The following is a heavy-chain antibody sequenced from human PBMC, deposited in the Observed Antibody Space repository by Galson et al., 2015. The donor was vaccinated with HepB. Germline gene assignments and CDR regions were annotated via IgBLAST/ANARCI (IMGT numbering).Heavy chain of an antibody. V-gene: IGHV3-7*03. D-gene: IGHD3-3*01. CDR1: GFTFSSYW. CDR3: ARERGRITIFGVVIPSGEYYYYYGMDV. Sequence: SLRLSCAASGFTFSSYWMSWVRQAPGKGLEWVANIKQDGSEKYYVDSVKGRFTISRDNAKNSLYLQMNSLRAEDTAVYYCARERGRITIFGVVIPSGEYYYYYGMDVWGQGTTVTVSS. J-gene: IGHJ6*02. CDR2: IKQDGSEK.